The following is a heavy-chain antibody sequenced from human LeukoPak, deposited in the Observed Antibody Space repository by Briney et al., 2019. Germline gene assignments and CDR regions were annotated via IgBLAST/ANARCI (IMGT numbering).Heavy chain of an antibody. V-gene: IGHV3-21*01. CDR3: ARDGGSGSYPAYFDY. CDR1: GFTFSSYS. Sequence: GGSLRLSCAASGFTFSSYSMNWVRQAPGKGLEWVSSISSSSSYIYYADSVKGRFTISRDNAKNSLYLQMNSLRAEDTAVYYRARDGGSGSYPAYFDYWGQGTLVTVSS. CDR2: ISSSSSYI. D-gene: IGHD3-10*01. J-gene: IGHJ4*02.